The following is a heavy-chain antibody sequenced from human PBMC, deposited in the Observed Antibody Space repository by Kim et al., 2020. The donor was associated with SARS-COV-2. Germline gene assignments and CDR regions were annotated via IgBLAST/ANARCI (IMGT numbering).Heavy chain of an antibody. V-gene: IGHV3-7*03. J-gene: IGHJ4*02. D-gene: IGHD6-13*01. CDR2: IKQDGSEK. CDR1: GFTFSSYW. CDR3: ARDRGEGYSSSLYPYYFDY. Sequence: GGSLRLSCAASGFTFSSYWMSWVRQAPGKGLEWVANIKQDGSEKYYVDSVKGRFTISRDNAKNSLYLQMNSLRAEDTAVYYCARDRGEGYSSSLYPYYFDYWGQGTLVTVSS.